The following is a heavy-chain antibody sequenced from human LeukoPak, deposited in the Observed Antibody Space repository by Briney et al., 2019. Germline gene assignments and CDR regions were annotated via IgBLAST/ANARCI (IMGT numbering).Heavy chain of an antibody. CDR1: GFTFSSYS. J-gene: IGHJ2*01. D-gene: IGHD3-3*01. CDR3: AKDNYDFWSGQSPDWYFDL. Sequence: GGSLRLSCAASGFTFSSYSMNWVRQAPGKGLEWVSYISSSSSTIYYADSVKGRFTISRDNAKNSLYLQMNSLRAEDTAVYYCAKDNYDFWSGQSPDWYFDLWGRGTLVAVSS. V-gene: IGHV3-48*01. CDR2: ISSSSSTI.